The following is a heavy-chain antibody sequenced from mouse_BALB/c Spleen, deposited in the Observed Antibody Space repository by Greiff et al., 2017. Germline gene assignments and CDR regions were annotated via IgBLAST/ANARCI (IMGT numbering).Heavy chain of an antibody. CDR2: ISYDGSN. D-gene: IGHD2-10*02. CDR1: GYSITSGYY. Sequence: ESGPGLVKPSQSLSLTCSVTGYSITSGYYWNWIRQFPGNKLEWMGYISYDGSNNYNPSLKNRISITRDTSKNQFFLKLNSVTTEDTATYYCARGQYGNYALDYWGQGTTLTVSS. CDR3: ARGQYGNYALDY. J-gene: IGHJ2*01. V-gene: IGHV3-6*02.